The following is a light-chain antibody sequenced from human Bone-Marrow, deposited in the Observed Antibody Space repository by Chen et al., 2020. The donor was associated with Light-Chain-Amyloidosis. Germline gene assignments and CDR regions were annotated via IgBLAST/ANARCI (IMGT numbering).Light chain of an antibody. CDR3: QSYDSSNQGVV. V-gene: IGLV6-57*02. CDR2: EDN. CDR1: SGRIASTY. Sequence: NFLLTQPHSVSESPGKTVTISCTGSSGRIASTYLQWYQQRPGSAPTTVIFEDNHRPSGVPERFSGSIDSSSNSASLTISGLKTEDEADYYCQSYDSSNQGVVFGGGTKLTVL. J-gene: IGLJ2*01.